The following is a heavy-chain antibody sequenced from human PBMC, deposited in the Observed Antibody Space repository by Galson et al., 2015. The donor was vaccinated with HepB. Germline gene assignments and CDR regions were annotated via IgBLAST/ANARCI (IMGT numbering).Heavy chain of an antibody. CDR2: IKQDGSEK. CDR3: ATGGYFDY. D-gene: IGHD1-14*01. J-gene: IGHJ4*02. Sequence: SLRLSCAASGFTFSSYSMNWVRQAPGKGLEWVANIKQDGSEKYYVDSVKGRFTISRDNAKNSLYLQMNSLRAEDTAVYYCATGGYFDYWGQGTLVTVSS. CDR1: GFTFSSYS. V-gene: IGHV3-7*03.